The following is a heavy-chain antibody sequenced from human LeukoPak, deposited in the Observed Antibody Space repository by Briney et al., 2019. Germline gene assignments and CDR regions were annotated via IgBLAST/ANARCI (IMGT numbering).Heavy chain of an antibody. J-gene: IGHJ4*02. CDR2: IYHSGST. CDR3: AKEGEGSISH. Sequence: PSETLSLTCTVSGYSISSGYHWGWIRQPPGKGLEWIASIYHSGSTYYNPSFKSRVTISVDMSKNQFSLKLSSVTAADTAVYYCAKEGEGSISHWGQGTLVTVSS. CDR1: GYSISSGYH. D-gene: IGHD3-16*01. V-gene: IGHV4-38-2*02.